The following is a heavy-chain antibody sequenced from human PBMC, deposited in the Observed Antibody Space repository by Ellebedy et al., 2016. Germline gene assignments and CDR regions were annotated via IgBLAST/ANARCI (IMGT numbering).Heavy chain of an antibody. D-gene: IGHD3-3*02. V-gene: IGHV3-33*01. Sequence: GESLKISCAASGFSFSSYGMYWVRQAPGKGLEWVAVIWYDGSNKYYADSVKGRFTISRDNSKNTLYLQMNSLRAEDTALYYCAREGGIFGLDYWGQGTLVIVSS. CDR3: AREGGIFGLDY. CDR2: IWYDGSNK. CDR1: GFSFSSYG. J-gene: IGHJ4*02.